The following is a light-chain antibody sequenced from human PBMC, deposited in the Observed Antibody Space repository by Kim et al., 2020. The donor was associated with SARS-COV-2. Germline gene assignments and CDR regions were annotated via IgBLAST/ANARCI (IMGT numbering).Light chain of an antibody. CDR3: SSYTSSSGLMV. CDR2: EVT. Sequence: QSITISCTGTSSDVDDYNYVSCYQQHPGKAPKLMIYEVTKRPSGVSYRFSGSKSGNTSSLTISGLQAEDEADYYCSSYTSSSGLMVFGGGTQLTVL. J-gene: IGLJ3*02. V-gene: IGLV2-14*01. CDR1: SSDVDDYNY.